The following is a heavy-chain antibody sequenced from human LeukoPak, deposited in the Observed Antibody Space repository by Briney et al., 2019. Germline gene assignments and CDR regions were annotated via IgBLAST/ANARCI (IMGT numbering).Heavy chain of an antibody. Sequence: GGSLRLSCAASGFTFSTYSIKWVRQAPGKGLEWVSSISSTSNYIYYADSVKGRFTISRDNAKNSLYLQMNSLRAEDTAVYYCARDLGYSYGYLTEYWYFDLWGRGTLVTVSS. CDR3: ARDLGYSYGYLTEYWYFDL. J-gene: IGHJ2*01. CDR2: ISSTSNYI. V-gene: IGHV3-21*01. D-gene: IGHD5-18*01. CDR1: GFTFSTYS.